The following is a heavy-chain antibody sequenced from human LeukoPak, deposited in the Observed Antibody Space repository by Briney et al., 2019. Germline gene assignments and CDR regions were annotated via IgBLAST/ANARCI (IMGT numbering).Heavy chain of an antibody. V-gene: IGHV4-59*01. J-gene: IGHJ5*02. CDR2: IYYSGST. D-gene: IGHD2-21*01. CDR3: VREGVWSGWFDT. CDR1: DGSINNYY. Sequence: SETLSLTCTVSDGSINNYYWTWIRQPPGKGLEWIGYIYYSGSTYYNPSLKSRVTMSVDTSKNQVSLKLNSVTAADTAVYYCVREGVWSGWFDTWGQGTLVTVSS.